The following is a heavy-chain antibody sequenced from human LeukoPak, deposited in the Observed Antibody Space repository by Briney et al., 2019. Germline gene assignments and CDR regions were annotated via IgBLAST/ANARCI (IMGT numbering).Heavy chain of an antibody. CDR2: INKNGAEM. CDR1: GFIFRDYA. Sequence: GGSLRLSCVASGFIFRDYALGWVRQIPGKGLEWVATINKNGAEMFYADSVKGRFTISRDNSKNTLNMHLRSLRADDTAVYYCAKHDGWELHDYCFDYWGQGTLVTASS. V-gene: IGHV3-23*01. D-gene: IGHD1-26*01. J-gene: IGHJ4*02. CDR3: AKHDGWELHDYCFDY.